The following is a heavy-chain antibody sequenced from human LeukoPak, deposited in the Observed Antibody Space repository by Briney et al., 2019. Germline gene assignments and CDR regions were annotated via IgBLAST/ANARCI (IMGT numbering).Heavy chain of an antibody. D-gene: IGHD3-22*01. Sequence: EASVKVSCKASGYTFTGYYMHWVRQAPGQGLEWMGWINPNSGGTNYAQKFQGWVTMTRDTSISTAYMELSRLRSDDTAVYYCARVNYYDSSHGFDYWGQGTLVTVSS. CDR1: GYTFTGYY. CDR3: ARVNYYDSSHGFDY. CDR2: INPNSGGT. J-gene: IGHJ4*02. V-gene: IGHV1-2*04.